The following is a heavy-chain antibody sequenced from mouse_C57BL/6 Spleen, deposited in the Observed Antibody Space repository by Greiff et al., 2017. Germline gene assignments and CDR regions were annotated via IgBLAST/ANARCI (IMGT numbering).Heavy chain of an antibody. CDR2: IYPGSGST. J-gene: IGHJ2*01. CDR1: GYTFTSYW. CDR3: ARDYGSSYDYFDY. Sequence: QVQLQQPGAELVKPGASVKMSCKASGYTFTSYWITWVKQRPGKGLEWIGEIYPGSGSTNYNEKFKSKATLTVDTSSSTADMQLSSLTSEDSAVYYCARDYGSSYDYFDYWGKGTTLTVSS. V-gene: IGHV1-55*01. D-gene: IGHD1-1*01.